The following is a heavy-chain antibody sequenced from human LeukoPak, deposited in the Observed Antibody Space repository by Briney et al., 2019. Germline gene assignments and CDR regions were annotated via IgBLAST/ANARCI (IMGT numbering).Heavy chain of an antibody. Sequence: PGGSLRLSCAATGFTFSSYSMNWVRQAPGKGLEWVSHISGSSSAIHYADSVKGRFTISRDNAKNSLYLQMNSLRAEDTAVYYCARDFSWSSDYWGQGTLVTVSS. CDR1: GFTFSSYS. CDR3: ARDFSWSSDY. D-gene: IGHD2-15*01. CDR2: ISGSSSAI. V-gene: IGHV3-48*01. J-gene: IGHJ4*02.